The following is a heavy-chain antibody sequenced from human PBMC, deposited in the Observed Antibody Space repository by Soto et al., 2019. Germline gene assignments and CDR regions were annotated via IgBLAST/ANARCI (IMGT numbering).Heavy chain of an antibody. CDR1: GFTCNNYG. Sequence: QVQLVESGGGVVQPGRSLRLSCAASGFTCNNYGMHWVRQAPGKGLEWVAAISNDGSHKYYADSVKGRLTISRDNSKNTVFLQMSSLRGEDTAVYYCAKDQALAASHVIDWGQGTMVTVSS. D-gene: IGHD6-13*01. CDR3: AKDQALAASHVID. CDR2: ISNDGSHK. V-gene: IGHV3-30*18. J-gene: IGHJ3*01.